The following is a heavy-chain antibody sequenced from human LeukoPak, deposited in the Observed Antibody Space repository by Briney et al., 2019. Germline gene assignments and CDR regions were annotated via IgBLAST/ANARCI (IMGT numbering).Heavy chain of an antibody. Sequence: PGGSLRLSCAASGFTFSSYWMHWVRQAPGKGLVWVSRINSDGSNTSYADSVKGRFTISRDNAKNTLYLQMNSLRAEDTAVYYCARDTVLWFGESYDPYNWFDPWGQGTLVTVSS. CDR1: GFTFSSYW. CDR3: ARDTVLWFGESYDPYNWFDP. D-gene: IGHD3-10*01. V-gene: IGHV3-74*01. CDR2: INSDGSNT. J-gene: IGHJ5*02.